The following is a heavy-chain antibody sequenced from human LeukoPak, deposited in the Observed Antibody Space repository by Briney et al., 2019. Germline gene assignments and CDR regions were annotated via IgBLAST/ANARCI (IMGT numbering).Heavy chain of an antibody. J-gene: IGHJ4*02. CDR3: AAVVPAAILGFDY. Sequence: SETLSLTCAVSGGSISSGGYSWSWIRQPPGKGLEWIGYIYHSGSTYYNPSLKSRVTISVDTSKNQFSLKLSSVTAADTAVYYCAAVVPAAILGFDYWGQGTLVTVSS. V-gene: IGHV4-30-2*01. CDR2: IYHSGST. D-gene: IGHD2-2*02. CDR1: GGSISSGGYS.